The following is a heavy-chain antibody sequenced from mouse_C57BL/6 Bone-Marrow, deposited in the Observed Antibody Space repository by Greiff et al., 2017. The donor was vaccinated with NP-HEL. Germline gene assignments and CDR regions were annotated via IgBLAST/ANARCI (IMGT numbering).Heavy chain of an antibody. V-gene: IGHV1-5*01. Sequence: EVQLQQSGTVLARPGASVKMSCKTSGYTFTSYWMHWVKQRPGQGLEWIGAIYPGNSDTSYNQKFKGKAKLTAVTSASTAYMELSSLTNEDSAVYYCTRDTTVVATRYFDVWGTGTTVTVSS. CDR2: IYPGNSDT. J-gene: IGHJ1*03. CDR1: GYTFTSYW. CDR3: TRDTTVVATRYFDV. D-gene: IGHD1-1*01.